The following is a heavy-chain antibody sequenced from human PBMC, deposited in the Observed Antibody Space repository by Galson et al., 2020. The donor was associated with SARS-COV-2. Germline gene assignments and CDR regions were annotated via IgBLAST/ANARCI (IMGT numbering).Heavy chain of an antibody. V-gene: IGHV4-59*01. CDR3: ARGGVENDSSVKGAFDI. D-gene: IGHD3-22*01. CDR1: GGSISSYY. Sequence: SETLSLTCTVSGGSISSYYWSWIRQPPGKGLEWIGYIYYSGSTNYNPSLKSRVTISVDTSKNQFSLKLSSVTAADTAVYYCARGGVENDSSVKGAFDIWGQGTMVTVSS. CDR2: IYYSGST. J-gene: IGHJ3*02.